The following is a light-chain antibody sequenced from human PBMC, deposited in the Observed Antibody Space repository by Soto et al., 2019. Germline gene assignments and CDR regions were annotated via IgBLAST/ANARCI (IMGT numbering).Light chain of an antibody. V-gene: IGLV2-8*01. CDR1: SSDVGGYNY. Sequence: QSALTQPPSASGSLGQSVTISCTGTSSDVGGYNYVSWHQQHPGKAPKVMIYEVTQRPPGVPDRFSGSKSGNTVSLTVSGLQAEDEADYYCSSFAGGGNPVLLGGGTKVTVL. J-gene: IGLJ2*01. CDR3: SSFAGGGNPVL. CDR2: EVT.